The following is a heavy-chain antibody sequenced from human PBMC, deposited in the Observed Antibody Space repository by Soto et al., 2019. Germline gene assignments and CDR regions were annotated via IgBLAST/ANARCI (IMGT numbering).Heavy chain of an antibody. V-gene: IGHV4-34*01. CDR1: GGSFSGYY. D-gene: IGHD4-17*01. CDR2: INHSGST. Sequence: SETLSLTCAVYGGSFSGYYWSWIRQPPGKGLEWIGEINHSGSTNYNPSLKSRVTISVDTSKNQFSLKLSSVTAADTAVYYCATPYGDYGGLGYWGQGTLVTVSS. CDR3: ATPYGDYGGLGY. J-gene: IGHJ4*02.